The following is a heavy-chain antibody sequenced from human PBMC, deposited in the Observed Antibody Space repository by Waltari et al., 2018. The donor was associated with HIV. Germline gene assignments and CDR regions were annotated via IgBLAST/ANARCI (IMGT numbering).Heavy chain of an antibody. Sequence: QVQLQESGPGLVQTLETLSLTCAVSGSSITSGHYWAWIRQSPGKGLEWIATIHYNGRADYNPSLGGRVLVSLDPSKNQFSLKMRYVTAADTAIYYCARDWGVTTGPFDFWGQGTQVTVSS. CDR1: GSSITSGHY. CDR3: ARDWGVTTGPFDF. D-gene: IGHD4-4*01. V-gene: IGHV4-38-2*02. J-gene: IGHJ4*02. CDR2: IHYNGRA.